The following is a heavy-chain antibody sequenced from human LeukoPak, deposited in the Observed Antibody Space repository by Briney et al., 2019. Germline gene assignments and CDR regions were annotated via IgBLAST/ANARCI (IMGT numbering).Heavy chain of an antibody. CDR3: ARGLRGYCSGGSCYSGAFDI. J-gene: IGHJ3*02. V-gene: IGHV4-4*07. CDR2: IYTSGST. Sequence: PSETLSLTCTVSGGSIRSYYWSWIRQPAGKGLEWIGRIYTSGSTNYNPSLKSRVTMSVDTSKNQFSLKLSSVTAADTAVYYCARGLRGYCSGGSCYSGAFDIWGQGTMVTVSS. D-gene: IGHD2-15*01. CDR1: GGSIRSYY.